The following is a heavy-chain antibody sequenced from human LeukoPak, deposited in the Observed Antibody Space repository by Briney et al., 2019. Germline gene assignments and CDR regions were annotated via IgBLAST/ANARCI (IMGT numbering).Heavy chain of an antibody. V-gene: IGHV4-61*02. CDR1: GGSISSGSYY. CDR2: IYTSGST. Sequence: SETLSLTCTVSGGSISSGSYYWSWIRQPAGKGLEWIGRIYTSGSTNYNPSLKSRVTISVDTSKNQFSLKLSSVTAADTAVYYCARGSLVYGDPFDPWGQGTLVTVSS. CDR3: ARGSLVYGDPFDP. D-gene: IGHD4-17*01. J-gene: IGHJ5*02.